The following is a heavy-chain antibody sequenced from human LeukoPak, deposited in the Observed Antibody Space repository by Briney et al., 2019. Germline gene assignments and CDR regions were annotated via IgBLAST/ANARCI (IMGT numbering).Heavy chain of an antibody. V-gene: IGHV4-4*09. Sequence: SETLSLTCTVPGGSISSYYWSWIRQPPGKGLEWIGYIYTSGSTNYNPSLKSRVTISVDTSKNQFSLKLSSVTAADTAVYYCARMPADYDSSGYYPDWGQGTLVTVSS. CDR1: GGSISSYY. CDR3: ARMPADYDSSGYYPD. J-gene: IGHJ4*02. CDR2: IYTSGST. D-gene: IGHD3-22*01.